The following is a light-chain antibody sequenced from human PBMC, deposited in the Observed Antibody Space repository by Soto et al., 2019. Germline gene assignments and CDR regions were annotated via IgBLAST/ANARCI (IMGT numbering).Light chain of an antibody. Sequence: EIVLTQSPGTLSLSPGDTATLSCRASQSVSTSLAWYQQKPGQAPRLLIYEASNRAKGIPARFSGRGSGQDFTPTNPRLRPEFFYFFYCEEGFNWPPLSFGGGTKVNIK. CDR2: EAS. J-gene: IGKJ4*01. CDR1: QSVSTS. V-gene: IGKV3-11*01. CDR3: EEGFNWPPLS.